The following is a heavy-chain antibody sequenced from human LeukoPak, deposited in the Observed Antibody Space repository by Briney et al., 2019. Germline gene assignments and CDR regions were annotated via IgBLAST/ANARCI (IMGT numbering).Heavy chain of an antibody. V-gene: IGHV4-39*01. CDR3: ARRNDYDFWSGNQYYFDY. J-gene: IGHJ4*02. D-gene: IGHD3-3*01. Sequence: SETLSLTCSVPGGSISSRSHYWGWIRQSPGKGLEWIGTIYYSGTTFFNPSLQSRSSISVDTSRNQFSLRLNSLTAPETAVNYCARRNDYDFWSGNQYYFDYWGQGTLVTVSS. CDR1: GGSISSRSHY. CDR2: IYYSGTT.